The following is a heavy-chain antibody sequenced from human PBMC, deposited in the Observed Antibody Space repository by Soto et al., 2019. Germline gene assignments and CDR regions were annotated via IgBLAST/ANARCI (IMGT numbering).Heavy chain of an antibody. Sequence: GGSLRLSCAASGFTVSSNYMSWVRQAPGKGLEWVSVIYNGGGTSYANSVKGRFTISRDNSRNSLYLQMSGLRAEDTAVYFCARVKYYYDNRDYYQNNWFDPWGQGT. V-gene: IGHV3-66*01. D-gene: IGHD3-22*01. J-gene: IGHJ5*02. CDR2: IYNGGGT. CDR1: GFTVSSNY. CDR3: ARVKYYYDNRDYYQNNWFDP.